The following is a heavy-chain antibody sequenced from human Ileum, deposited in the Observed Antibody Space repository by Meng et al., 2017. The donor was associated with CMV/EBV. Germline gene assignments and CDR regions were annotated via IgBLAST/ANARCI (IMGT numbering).Heavy chain of an antibody. Sequence: ASVKVSCKSAGYRFNANYIHWVRQAPGQGLEWLGWNDPERGATNYAQRFQGRVTVTRDTSISTTYLELTELRPDDTAIYYCAREVASCGSYCTAYGMDVWGQGTTVTVSS. CDR1: GYRFNANY. CDR2: NDPERGAT. D-gene: IGHD2-8*02. CDR3: AREVASCGSYCTAYGMDV. J-gene: IGHJ6*02. V-gene: IGHV1-2*02.